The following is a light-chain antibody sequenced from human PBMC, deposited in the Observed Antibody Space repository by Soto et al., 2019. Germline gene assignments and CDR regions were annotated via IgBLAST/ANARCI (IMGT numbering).Light chain of an antibody. CDR2: DAS. CDR1: QSISSW. Sequence: IQMTQSHSTLSASVRDRVTTTCRASQSISSWLAWYQQRPGKAPKLLIYDASSLESGVPSRFSGSGSGTEFTLTISSLQPDDFATYYCQQYNSSWTFGQGTKVDIK. CDR3: QQYNSSWT. V-gene: IGKV1-5*01. J-gene: IGKJ1*01.